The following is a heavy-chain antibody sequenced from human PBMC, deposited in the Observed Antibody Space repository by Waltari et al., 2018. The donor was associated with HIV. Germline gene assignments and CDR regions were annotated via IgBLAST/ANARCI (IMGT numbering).Heavy chain of an antibody. CDR3: ARGLDILTGYYHWFSDL. J-gene: IGHJ2*01. Sequence: QVQLQESGPGLVKPSQTLSLTCTVSGSSITSGSYYWIWIRQPAGKGLEWIGRVYISGSANYNPSLRSRVTMSLDTSKNQFSLKLSSVTAADTAVYYCARGLDILTGYYHWFSDLWGRGTLVTVSS. CDR2: VYISGSA. V-gene: IGHV4-61*02. D-gene: IGHD3-9*01. CDR1: GSSITSGSYY.